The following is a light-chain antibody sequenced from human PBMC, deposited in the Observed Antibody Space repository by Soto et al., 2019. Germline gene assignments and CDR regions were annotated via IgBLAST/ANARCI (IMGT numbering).Light chain of an antibody. Sequence: EIVLTQSPGTLALSPGERATLSCRASQNISASFLAWYQHKPGQAPRLLIYGASSRATGIPDRFSDSGSGTDFTLTISRLEPEDFAVYYCQQYRRLPWTFGKGTKVGIK. J-gene: IGKJ1*01. V-gene: IGKV3-20*01. CDR1: QNISASF. CDR3: QQYRRLPWT. CDR2: GAS.